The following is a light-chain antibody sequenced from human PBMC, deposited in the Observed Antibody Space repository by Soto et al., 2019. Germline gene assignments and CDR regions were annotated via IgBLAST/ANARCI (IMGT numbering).Light chain of an antibody. Sequence: DIQMTQSPSSLSASVGDRLTMTCRASQGIGNYLAWYQHNPGKVPQLLIYAAYTLQSVVPSRFSGRGSGTDFTLTISRLKPEDGATYYCQKYDSAPPTFGGGTKVEIK. CDR2: AAY. V-gene: IGKV1-27*01. CDR3: QKYDSAPPT. CDR1: QGIGNY. J-gene: IGKJ4*01.